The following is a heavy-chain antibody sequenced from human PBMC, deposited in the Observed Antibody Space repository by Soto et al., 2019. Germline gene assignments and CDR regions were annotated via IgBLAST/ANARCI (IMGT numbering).Heavy chain of an antibody. V-gene: IGHV3-33*01. Sequence: QVQLVESGGGVVQPGRSLRLSCAASGFTFSSYGMHWVRQAPGKGLEWVAVIWYDGSNKYYADSVKGRFTISRDNSKNTLYLQMNSLRAEDTAVYYCARVRLDYDSSGYYLDAFDIWGQGTMVTVSS. D-gene: IGHD3-22*01. CDR2: IWYDGSNK. CDR3: ARVRLDYDSSGYYLDAFDI. J-gene: IGHJ3*02. CDR1: GFTFSSYG.